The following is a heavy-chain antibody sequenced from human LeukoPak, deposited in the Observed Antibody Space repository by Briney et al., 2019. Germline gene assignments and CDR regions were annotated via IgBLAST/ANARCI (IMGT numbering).Heavy chain of an antibody. V-gene: IGHV4-61*01. J-gene: IGHJ6*03. Sequence: SETLSLTCTVSGYSISSGYYWSWIRQPPGKGPEWIGYIYSSGTTNYNPSLKSRVTISIDTSKNEFSLKLSSVTAADTAVYYCARGDRGYDSSGYYYGAYYYYYYMDVWGKGTTVTVSS. D-gene: IGHD3-22*01. CDR3: ARGDRGYDSSGYYYGAYYYYYYMDV. CDR2: IYSSGTT. CDR1: GYSISSGYY.